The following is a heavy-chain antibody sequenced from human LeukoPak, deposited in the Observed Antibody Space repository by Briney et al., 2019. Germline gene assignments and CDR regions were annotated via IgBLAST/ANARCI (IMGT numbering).Heavy chain of an antibody. D-gene: IGHD2-21*01. CDR2: IKEDGSAK. Sequence: GWSLRLSCAASGFTFSSYWMTWVRQAPGQGLEWVANIKEDGSAKYHVDSVKGRFTISRDNAKNSLYLQMNSLRVEDTAVYYCTRDTGCSGGACYSFYDYWGQGTLVTVSS. J-gene: IGHJ4*02. V-gene: IGHV3-7*01. CDR1: GFTFSSYW. CDR3: TRDTGCSGGACYSFYDY.